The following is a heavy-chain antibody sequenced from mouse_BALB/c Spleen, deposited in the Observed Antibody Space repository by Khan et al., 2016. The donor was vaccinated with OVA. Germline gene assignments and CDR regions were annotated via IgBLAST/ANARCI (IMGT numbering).Heavy chain of an antibody. D-gene: IGHD1-2*01. J-gene: IGHJ3*01. Sequence: QVQLQQSGAKLARPGASVKLSCKASGYTFTDYYINWVKQRTGQGLEWIGEIYPGSGDTNYNEKLKDKATLTAEKSSTTAYMQLSSLTSEDSAVYFCARRNYFGYTFAYWGQGTLVTVSA. V-gene: IGHV1-76*01. CDR1: GYTFTDYY. CDR2: IYPGSGDT. CDR3: ARRNYFGYTFAY.